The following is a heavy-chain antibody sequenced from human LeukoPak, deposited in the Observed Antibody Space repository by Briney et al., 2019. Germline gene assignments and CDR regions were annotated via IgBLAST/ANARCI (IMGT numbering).Heavy chain of an antibody. Sequence: TGGSLRLSCAASGFTFDDYTMHWVRQTPGKGLEWVSLISWDGGSTYYAGSVKGRFTISRDNSKNSPYLQMNSLRTEDTALYYCAKDINPYDYGGNVDYWGQGTLVTVSS. CDR1: GFTFDDYT. CDR3: AKDINPYDYGGNVDY. J-gene: IGHJ4*02. D-gene: IGHD4-23*01. CDR2: ISWDGGST. V-gene: IGHV3-43*01.